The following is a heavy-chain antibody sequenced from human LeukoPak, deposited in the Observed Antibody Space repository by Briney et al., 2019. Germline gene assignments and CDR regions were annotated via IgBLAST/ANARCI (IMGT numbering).Heavy chain of an antibody. D-gene: IGHD3-22*01. CDR3: AREGDDSSGYYLFDY. Sequence: GGSLRLSCAASGFTFSSYSMHWVRQAPGKGLEWVAVISYDGSNKYYADSVKGRFTISRDNSKNTLYLRMNSLRAEDTAVYYCAREGDDSSGYYLFDYWGQGTLVTVSS. J-gene: IGHJ4*02. CDR2: ISYDGSNK. V-gene: IGHV3-30-3*01. CDR1: GFTFSSYS.